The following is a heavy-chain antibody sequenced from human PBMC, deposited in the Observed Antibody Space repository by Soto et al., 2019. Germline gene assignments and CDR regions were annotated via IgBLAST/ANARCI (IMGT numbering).Heavy chain of an antibody. J-gene: IGHJ4*02. D-gene: IGHD2-15*01. CDR3: ARDGGGYCSGGSCYGGVDY. CDR2: IYYSGST. V-gene: IGHV4-31*03. Sequence: ASETLSLTCTVSGGSISSGGYYWSWIRQHPGKGLEWIGYIYYSGSTYYNPSLKSRVTISVDTSKNQFSLKLSSVTAADTAVYYCARDGGGYCSGGSCYGGVDYWGQGTLVTVSS. CDR1: GGSISSGGYY.